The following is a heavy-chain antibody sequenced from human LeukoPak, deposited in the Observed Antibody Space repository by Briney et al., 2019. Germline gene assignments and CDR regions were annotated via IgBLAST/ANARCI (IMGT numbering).Heavy chain of an antibody. J-gene: IGHJ4*02. Sequence: SETLSLTCTVSGGAISSDNYYWGWIRQPPGKGLEWIGSINYSGTTYYNPSLNSRVSISVDTSKTQFSLRLSSVTAADTAVYYCARLSDYWGQGILVPSPQ. CDR3: ARLSDY. CDR1: GGAISSDNYY. CDR2: INYSGTT. V-gene: IGHV4-39*01.